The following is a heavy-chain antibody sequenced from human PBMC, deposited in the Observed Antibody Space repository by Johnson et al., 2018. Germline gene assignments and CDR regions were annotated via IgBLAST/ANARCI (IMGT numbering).Heavy chain of an antibody. Sequence: QVQLVESGGGVVQPGRSLRLSCAASGFTFSSYGMHWVRQAPGKGLEWVAVIWYDGSNKYYADSVQGRFTISRDNSKNTLDLQMNSLRAEDPAGYYCAREQPSGYDAFDIWGQGTMVTVSS. CDR2: IWYDGSNK. D-gene: IGHD3-22*01. CDR3: AREQPSGYDAFDI. J-gene: IGHJ3*02. V-gene: IGHV3-33*01. CDR1: GFTFSSYG.